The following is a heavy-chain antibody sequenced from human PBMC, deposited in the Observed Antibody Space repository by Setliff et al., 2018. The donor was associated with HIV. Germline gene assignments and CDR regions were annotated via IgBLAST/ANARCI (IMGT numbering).Heavy chain of an antibody. CDR1: GYSFTSYW. CDR2: IYPGDSDT. J-gene: IGHJ4*02. D-gene: IGHD3-10*01. CDR3: ARHGQYGSGSYYNRPFDF. Sequence: GESLKISCKGSGYSFTSYWIAWLRQMPGKGLECMGIIYPGDSDTRYSPSFQGQVTISGDKSISTAYLQWSSLKSSDTAVYYCARHGQYGSGSYYNRPFDFWGQGTLVTVSS. V-gene: IGHV5-51*01.